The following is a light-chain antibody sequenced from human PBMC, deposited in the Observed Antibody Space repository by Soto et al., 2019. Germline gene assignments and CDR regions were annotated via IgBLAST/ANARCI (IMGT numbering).Light chain of an antibody. V-gene: IGKV1-33*01. Sequence: DIQMTQSPSSLSASVGDRVTITCQASQDISNYLNWYQQKPGKAPKLLIYDASNLETGVPSRFSGGGSGTEFSLTISSLQPEDFATYFRQQTYSARWTFGQGTKVDIK. CDR3: QQTYSARWT. CDR2: DAS. CDR1: QDISNY. J-gene: IGKJ1*01.